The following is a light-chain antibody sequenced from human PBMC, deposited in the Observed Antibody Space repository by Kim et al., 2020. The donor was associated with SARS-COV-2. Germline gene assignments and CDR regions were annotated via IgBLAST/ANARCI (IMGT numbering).Light chain of an antibody. J-gene: IGLJ1*01. Sequence: QPVLTQPPSVSGAPGQRVTISCTGSSSNIGAGYDVHWYQQVPGTAPKLLIYDKGDRPSGVPERFSGSKSGTSASLAITGLQAEDEADYYCQSYDNSLSGYVFGSGTKVTVL. CDR2: DKG. V-gene: IGLV1-40*01. CDR1: SSNIGAGYD. CDR3: QSYDNSLSGYV.